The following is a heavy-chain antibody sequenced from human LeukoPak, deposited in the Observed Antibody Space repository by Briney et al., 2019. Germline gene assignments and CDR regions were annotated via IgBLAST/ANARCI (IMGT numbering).Heavy chain of an antibody. V-gene: IGHV3-33*01. CDR2: IWYDGSDK. CDR3: ARGRNWGTY. J-gene: IGHJ4*02. Sequence: GGSLRLSCAASGFTFSSYGMHWVRQAPGKGLERVAVIWYDGSDKYYADSVKGRFTISRDNSKNTLYLQMNSLRAEDTAVYYCARGRNWGTYWGQGTLVIVSS. CDR1: GFTFSSYG. D-gene: IGHD7-27*01.